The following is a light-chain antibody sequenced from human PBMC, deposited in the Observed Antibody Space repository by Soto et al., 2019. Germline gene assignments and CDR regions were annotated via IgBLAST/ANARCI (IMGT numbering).Light chain of an antibody. V-gene: IGLV2-23*01. CDR2: EGS. CDR3: CSYAGSNTGV. Sequence: QSVLTQPASVSGSPGQSITISCTGTSSDVGRYNLVSWYRQHPGKAPQLIIFEGSKRPSGVSNRFSGSKSGNTASLTISGLQAEDESDYYCCSYAGSNTGVFGGGTKLTVL. J-gene: IGLJ3*02. CDR1: SSDVGRYNL.